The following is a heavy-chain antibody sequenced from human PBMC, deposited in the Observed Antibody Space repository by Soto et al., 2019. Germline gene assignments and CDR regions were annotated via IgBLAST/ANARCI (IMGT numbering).Heavy chain of an antibody. J-gene: IGHJ5*02. CDR2: ISAYNGNT. Sequence: QVQLVQSGAEVKKPGASVKVSCKASGYTFTSYGISWVRQAPGQGLEWMGWISAYNGNTNYAQKLQGRVTMTTDTSXSXXYMELRSLRSDDTAVYYCARERVIAVAGPGGWFDPWGQGTLVTVSS. D-gene: IGHD6-19*01. CDR3: ARERVIAVAGPGGWFDP. V-gene: IGHV1-18*01. CDR1: GYTFTSYG.